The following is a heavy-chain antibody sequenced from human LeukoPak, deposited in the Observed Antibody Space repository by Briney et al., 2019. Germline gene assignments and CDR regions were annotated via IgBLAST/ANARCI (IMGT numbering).Heavy chain of an antibody. V-gene: IGHV4-39*01. J-gene: IGHJ5*02. CDR2: IYYSGTT. CDR1: GDSIRSSSYY. Sequence: SETLSLTCTVSGDSIRSSSYYWGWIRQPPGKGLEWIGSIYYSGTTYYNPSLKSRVTISVGTSKNQFSLKLSSVTAADTALYFCARHSTRYGDYRAPFDPWGQGTLVTVSS. CDR3: ARHSTRYGDYRAPFDP. D-gene: IGHD4-17*01.